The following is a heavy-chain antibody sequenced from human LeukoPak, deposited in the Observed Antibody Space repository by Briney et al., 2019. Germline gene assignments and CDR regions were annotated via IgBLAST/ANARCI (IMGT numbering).Heavy chain of an antibody. J-gene: IGHJ4*02. CDR2: ISWNSGSI. V-gene: IGHV3-9*01. Sequence: GGSLRRSCAASGFTFDDYAMHWVRQAPGKGLEWVSGISWNSGSIGYADSVKGRFTISRDNAKNSLYLQMNSLRAEDTALYYCAKDTTHYYDSSGYYDYWGQGTLVTVSS. CDR3: AKDTTHYYDSSGYYDY. CDR1: GFTFDDYA. D-gene: IGHD3-22*01.